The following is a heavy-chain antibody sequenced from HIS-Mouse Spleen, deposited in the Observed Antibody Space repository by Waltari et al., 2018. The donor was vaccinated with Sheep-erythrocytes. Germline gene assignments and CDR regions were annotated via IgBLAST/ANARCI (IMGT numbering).Heavy chain of an antibody. Sequence: LEWVSGISWNSGSIGYADSVKGRFTISRDNAKNSLYLQMNSLRAEDTALYYCAKGLHHYGSGSYYAHFDYWGQGTLVTVSS. CDR3: AKGLHHYGSGSYYAHFDY. J-gene: IGHJ4*02. V-gene: IGHV3-9*01. CDR2: ISWNSGSI. D-gene: IGHD3-10*01.